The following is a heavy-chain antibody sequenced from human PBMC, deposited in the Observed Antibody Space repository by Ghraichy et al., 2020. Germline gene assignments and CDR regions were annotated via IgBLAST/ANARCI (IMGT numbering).Heavy chain of an antibody. J-gene: IGHJ6*02. V-gene: IGHV3-7*01. CDR3: ARDRPGYSYGYNYGMDV. Sequence: GGSLRLSCAASGFTFSSYWMSWVRQAPGKGLEWVANIKQDGSEKYYVDSVKGRFTISRDNAKNSLYLQMNSLRAEDTAVYYCARDRPGYSYGYNYGMDVGGQGTTVTVSS. D-gene: IGHD5-18*01. CDR2: IKQDGSEK. CDR1: GFTFSSYW.